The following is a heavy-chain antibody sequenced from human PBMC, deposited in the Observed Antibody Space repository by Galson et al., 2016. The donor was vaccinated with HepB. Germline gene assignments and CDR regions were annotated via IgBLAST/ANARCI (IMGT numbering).Heavy chain of an antibody. Sequence: SLRLSCAASGFTFRSYAMHWVRQAPGKGLEWVAVISYDGSNKYYADSAKGRFTISRDNSKNTLHLQMNSPRAEDTAVYYCARTYGSGSYRRDAFDIWGQGTMVTVSS. CDR1: GFTFRSYA. J-gene: IGHJ3*02. CDR2: ISYDGSNK. CDR3: ARTYGSGSYRRDAFDI. D-gene: IGHD3-10*01. V-gene: IGHV3-30-3*01.